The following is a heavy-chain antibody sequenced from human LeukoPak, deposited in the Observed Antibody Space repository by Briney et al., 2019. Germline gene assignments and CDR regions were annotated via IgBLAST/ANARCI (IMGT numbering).Heavy chain of an antibody. D-gene: IGHD4-23*01. CDR3: ARDWELGGGD. V-gene: IGHV1-3*01. CDR1: GYTFFNYG. J-gene: IGHJ4*02. CDR2: INAGNGNT. Sequence: ASVKVSCKASGYTFFNYGINWVRQAPGQRLEWMGWINAGNGNTKYSQKFQGRVTITRDTSASTAYMELSSLRSEDTAVYYCARDWELGGGDWGQGTLVTVSS.